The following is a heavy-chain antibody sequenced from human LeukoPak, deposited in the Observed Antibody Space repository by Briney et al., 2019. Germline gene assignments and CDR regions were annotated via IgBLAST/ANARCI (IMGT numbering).Heavy chain of an antibody. J-gene: IGHJ5*02. V-gene: IGHV4-4*07. D-gene: IGHD6-19*01. Sequence: SETLSLTCTVSGGSIINHYWSWIRQPAGKGLEWIGRIHSSGSANYSPSPKSRVSMSIDTSNNHFSLNLTSVTAADTALYFCARDVRYASGWSTPESWGQGTLVTVSS. CDR1: GGSIINHY. CDR2: IHSSGSA. CDR3: ARDVRYASGWSTPES.